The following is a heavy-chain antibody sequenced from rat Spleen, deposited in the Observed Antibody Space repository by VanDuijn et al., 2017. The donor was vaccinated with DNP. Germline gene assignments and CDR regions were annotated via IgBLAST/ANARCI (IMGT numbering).Heavy chain of an antibody. J-gene: IGHJ4*01. CDR1: GFTFSAYY. D-gene: IGHD1-5*01. CDR3: ARHGEVHLRYAMDA. CDR2: IGSAAYAP. Sequence: EVQLVESGGGLVQPGRSLKLSCAASGFTFSAYYMAWVRQAPAKGLEWVAYIGSAAYAPYYGDSVNGRFTISRDNAKSTLYLQMNSLRSDETASYYCARHGEVHLRYAMDAWGQGTSVTVSS. V-gene: IGHV5S11*01.